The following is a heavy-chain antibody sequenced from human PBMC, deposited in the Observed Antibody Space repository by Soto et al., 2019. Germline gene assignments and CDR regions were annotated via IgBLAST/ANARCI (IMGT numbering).Heavy chain of an antibody. J-gene: IGHJ4*02. CDR3: ARFGLGAAAEI. V-gene: IGHV4-31*03. CDR1: GGSISSGGYY. Sequence: QVQLQESGPGLVKPSQTLSLTCTVSGGSISSGGYYWSWIRQPPGKGLEWIGYIYYIGSTYYNPSLNSRVTISVETSKKQFSQKLSSVTAADTAVYYCARFGLGAAAEIWGQGSLVTVSS. CDR2: IYYIGST. D-gene: IGHD6-13*01.